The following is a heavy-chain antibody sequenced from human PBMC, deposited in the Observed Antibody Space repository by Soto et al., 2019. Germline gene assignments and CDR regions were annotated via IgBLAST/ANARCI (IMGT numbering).Heavy chain of an antibody. CDR2: INSDGRST. V-gene: IGHV3-74*01. CDR1: GFSFSSHW. J-gene: IGHJ4*02. D-gene: IGHD1-26*01. Sequence: EVQLAESGGGLVQPGGSLRLSCAASGFSFSSHWMHWVRQAPGKGLVWVSRINSDGRSTDYADSVKGRFTISRDNAKNTLDLQMNSLRVEDTAVYYCARVTVGATVFDYWGQGTLVTVSS. CDR3: ARVTVGATVFDY.